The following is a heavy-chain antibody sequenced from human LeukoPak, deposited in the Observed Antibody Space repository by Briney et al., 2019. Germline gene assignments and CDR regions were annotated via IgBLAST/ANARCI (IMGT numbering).Heavy chain of an antibody. D-gene: IGHD5-18*01. CDR2: ISGGGGST. CDR3: ARGMVNGVDY. V-gene: IGHV3-23*01. J-gene: IGHJ4*02. CDR1: GFTFSSHA. Sequence: GESLRLSCAASGFTFSSHAMSWVRQAPGKGLEWVSGISGGGGSTYYADSVKGRCTISRDNSKNTLYLHMNSLRAEDTAVYYCARGMVNGVDYWGQGTLVTVSS.